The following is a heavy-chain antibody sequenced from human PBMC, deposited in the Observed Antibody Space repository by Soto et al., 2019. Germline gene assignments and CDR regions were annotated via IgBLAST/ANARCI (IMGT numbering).Heavy chain of an antibody. CDR1: GYTFTSYA. J-gene: IGHJ6*02. V-gene: IGHV1-3*01. Sequence: ASMKVSCKASGYTFTSYAMHWVRQDPGQRLEWMGWINAGNGNTKYSQKFQGRVTITRDTSASTAYMELSSLRSEDTAVYYCARDWFPLGYCSGGSCEPYGMDVWGQGTTVTVSS. CDR3: ARDWFPLGYCSGGSCEPYGMDV. D-gene: IGHD2-15*01. CDR2: INAGNGNT.